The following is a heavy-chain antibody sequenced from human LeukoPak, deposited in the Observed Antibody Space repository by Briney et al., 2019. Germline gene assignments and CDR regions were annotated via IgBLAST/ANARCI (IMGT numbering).Heavy chain of an antibody. CDR2: INPNSGGT. V-gene: IGHV1-2*06. Sequence: ASVKVSCKASGYTFTGYYMHWVRQAPGQGLEWMGRINPNSGGTNYAQKFQGRVTMTRDTSISTAYMELSRLRSDDTAVYYCARVGGYSSSFDAFDIWGQGTMVTVSS. D-gene: IGHD6-13*01. CDR3: ARVGGYSSSFDAFDI. CDR1: GYTFTGYY. J-gene: IGHJ3*02.